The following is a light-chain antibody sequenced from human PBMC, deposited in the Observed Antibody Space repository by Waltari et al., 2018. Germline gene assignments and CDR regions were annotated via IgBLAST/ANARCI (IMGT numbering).Light chain of an antibody. CDR1: SSDVGGYNY. V-gene: IGLV2-14*01. Sequence: QSALTQPASVSGSPGQSITISCTGTSSDVGGYNYVSWYQQHPGKAPNVRIFEASNRPSGIFLRFSGSQSGNPASLTISGLQAEDEADYYCSSYIDSSTLCVFGGGTKLTVL. J-gene: IGLJ3*02. CDR2: EAS. CDR3: SSYIDSSTLCV.